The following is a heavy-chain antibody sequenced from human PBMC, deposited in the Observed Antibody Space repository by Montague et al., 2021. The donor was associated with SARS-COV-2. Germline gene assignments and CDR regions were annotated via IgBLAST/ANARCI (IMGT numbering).Heavy chain of an antibody. CDR2: MYYSGST. CDR1: GGPISSYY. J-gene: IGHJ4*02. CDR3: AGDFDY. Sequence: SETLSLTCTVSGGPISSYYWSWIRQPPGKGLEWIGYMYYSGSTNYNPSLKSRVTLSVDTSKNQFSLKLSSVTAADTAVYYCAGDFDYWGQGTLVTVSS. V-gene: IGHV4-59*13.